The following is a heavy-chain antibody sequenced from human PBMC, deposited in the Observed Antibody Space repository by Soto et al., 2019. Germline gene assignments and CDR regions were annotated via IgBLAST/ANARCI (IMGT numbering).Heavy chain of an antibody. Sequence: GGPLRLSCTASGFTFSSYSMNWVRQAPGKGLEWVSSISSSSSYIYYADSVKGRFTTSRDNAKNSLYLQMNSLRAEDTAVYYCARALPRITIFGVADDAFDIWGQGTMVTVSS. CDR1: GFTFSSYS. J-gene: IGHJ3*02. CDR2: ISSSSSYI. CDR3: ARALPRITIFGVADDAFDI. D-gene: IGHD3-3*01. V-gene: IGHV3-21*01.